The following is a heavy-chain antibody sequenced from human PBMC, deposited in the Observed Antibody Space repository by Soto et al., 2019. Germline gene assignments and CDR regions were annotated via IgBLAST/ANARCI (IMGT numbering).Heavy chain of an antibody. Sequence: PGGSLRLSCAASGFTVSGNYMSWVRQAPGKGLEWVSVIYSGGSTYYADSVKGRFTISRDNSKNTLYLQMNSLRAEDTAVYYCAREYDFWSGYPLAVWGQGTTVTVSS. CDR2: IYSGGST. CDR1: GFTVSGNY. CDR3: AREYDFWSGYPLAV. V-gene: IGHV3-53*01. J-gene: IGHJ6*02. D-gene: IGHD3-3*01.